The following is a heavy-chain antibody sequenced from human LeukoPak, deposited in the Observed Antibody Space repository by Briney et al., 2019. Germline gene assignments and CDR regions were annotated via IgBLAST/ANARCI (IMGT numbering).Heavy chain of an antibody. CDR3: AKAGIQLWSHLYYFDY. V-gene: IGHV3-53*01. CDR2: IYSGGST. Sequence: GGSLRLSCAASGFTVSTNYMTWVRQAPGKGLEWVSVIYSGGSTYYSDSVKGRFTISRDNSKNTLYLQLNNLRAEDTAVYYCAKAGIQLWSHLYYFDYWGQGTLVTVSS. J-gene: IGHJ4*02. D-gene: IGHD5-18*01. CDR1: GFTVSTNY.